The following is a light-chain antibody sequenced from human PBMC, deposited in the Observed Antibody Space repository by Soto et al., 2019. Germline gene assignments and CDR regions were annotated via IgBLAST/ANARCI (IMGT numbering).Light chain of an antibody. CDR3: GTWDNSLSAGV. J-gene: IGLJ2*01. Sequence: QSVLTQPPSVSGAPGQRVTISCTGSSSNIGAGYDVHWYQQRPGTAPRLLISANVNRPSGVPDRFSGSKSGTSATLGITGLQTGDEAEYYCGTWDNSLSAGVFGGGTQLTVL. CDR1: SSNIGAGYD. CDR2: ANV. V-gene: IGLV1-40*01.